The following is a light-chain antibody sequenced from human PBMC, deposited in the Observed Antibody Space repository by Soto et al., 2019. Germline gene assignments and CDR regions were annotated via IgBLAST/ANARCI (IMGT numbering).Light chain of an antibody. CDR1: SSNIGNNY. CDR3: GTWDSSLGGYV. J-gene: IGLJ1*01. CDR2: EYN. Sequence: QSVLTQPPSVSAAPGQKVTISCSGRSSNIGNNYVSWYQQLPGTAPKLLIYEYNRRPSGVPDRFSGSKSGTSATLGITGLQTGVEADYYCGTWDSSLGGYVCGTGTKVPV. V-gene: IGLV1-51*02.